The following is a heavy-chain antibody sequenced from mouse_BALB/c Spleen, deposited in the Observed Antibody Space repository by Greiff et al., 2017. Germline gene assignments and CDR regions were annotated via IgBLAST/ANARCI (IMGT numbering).Heavy chain of an antibody. CDR3: AREGGYRYDDGAWFAY. D-gene: IGHD2-14*01. CDR1: GFSLTSYG. CDR2: IWAGGST. J-gene: IGHJ3*01. V-gene: IGHV2-9*02. Sequence: VKLQESGPGLVAPSQSLSITCTVSGFSLTSYGVHWVRQPPGKGLEWLGVIWAGGSTNYNSALMSRMSISKDNSKSQVFLKMNSLQTDDTAMYYCAREGGYRYDDGAWFAYWGQGTLVTVSA.